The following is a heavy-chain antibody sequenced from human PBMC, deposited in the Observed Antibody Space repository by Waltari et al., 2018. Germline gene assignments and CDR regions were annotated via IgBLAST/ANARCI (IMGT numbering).Heavy chain of an antibody. CDR2: IYYSGST. D-gene: IGHD3-3*01. J-gene: IGHJ4*02. V-gene: IGHV4-59*01. CDR1: GGSISSYY. CDR3: ARAHTYYDFWSGSYYFDY. Sequence: QVQLQESGPGLVKPSETLSLTCTVSGGSISSYYWSWTRPPSGKGLEWIGYIYYSGSTNYNPSLKSRVTISVDTSKNQFSLKLSSVTAADTAVYYCARAHTYYDFWSGSYYFDYWGQGTLVTVSS.